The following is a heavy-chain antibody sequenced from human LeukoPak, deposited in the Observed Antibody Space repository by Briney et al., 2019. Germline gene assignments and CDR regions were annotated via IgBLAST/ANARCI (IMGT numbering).Heavy chain of an antibody. J-gene: IGHJ6*02. Sequence: ASVKVSCKASGYTFTGYYMRWVRQAPGQGLEWMGWINPDTGATEIAQKFQGRVATTRDTSISAAYMELSRLRSDDTAVYFCTRDHCSYINCYEDYYYGMDVWGQGTTVTVSS. V-gene: IGHV1-2*02. D-gene: IGHD2-15*01. CDR2: INPDTGAT. CDR3: TRDHCSYINCYEDYYYGMDV. CDR1: GYTFTGYY.